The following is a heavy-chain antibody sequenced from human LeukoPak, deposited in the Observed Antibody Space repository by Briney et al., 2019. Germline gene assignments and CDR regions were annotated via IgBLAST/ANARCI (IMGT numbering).Heavy chain of an antibody. J-gene: IGHJ2*01. CDR3: AKADCSSTSCYTGWYFDL. Sequence: GRSLRLSCAASGFTFDDYAMHWVRQAPGKGLEWVSGTSWNSGSIGYADSVKGRFTISRDNAKNSLYLQMNSLRAEDTALYYCAKADCSSTSCYTGWYFDLWGRGTLVTVSS. D-gene: IGHD2-2*02. CDR2: TSWNSGSI. V-gene: IGHV3-9*01. CDR1: GFTFDDYA.